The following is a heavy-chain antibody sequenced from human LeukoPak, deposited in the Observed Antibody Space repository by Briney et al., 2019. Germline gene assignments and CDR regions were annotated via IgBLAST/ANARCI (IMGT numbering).Heavy chain of an antibody. V-gene: IGHV1-46*01. Sequence: ASVKVSCKASGYTFTSYYMHWVRQAPGQGLEWMGIINPSSGSTSYAQKFQGRVTMTRDMSTSTVYMELSSPRSEDTAVYYCARDQGAISPANWFDPWGQGTLVTVSS. CDR1: GYTFTSYY. J-gene: IGHJ5*02. CDR3: ARDQGAISPANWFDP. D-gene: IGHD1-26*01. CDR2: INPSSGST.